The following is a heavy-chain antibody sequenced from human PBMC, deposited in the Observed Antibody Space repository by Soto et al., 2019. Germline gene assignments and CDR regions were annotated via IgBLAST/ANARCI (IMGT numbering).Heavy chain of an antibody. Sequence: GGSLRLSCAASGFTFSSYWMSWVRQAPGKGLERVANIKQDGSEKYYVDSVKGRFTISRDNAKNSLYLQMNSLRAEDTAVYYCARVGRGCSSTSCRRRHYGMDVWGQGTTVTVSS. J-gene: IGHJ6*02. CDR1: GFTFSSYW. D-gene: IGHD2-2*01. V-gene: IGHV3-7*01. CDR2: IKQDGSEK. CDR3: ARVGRGCSSTSCRRRHYGMDV.